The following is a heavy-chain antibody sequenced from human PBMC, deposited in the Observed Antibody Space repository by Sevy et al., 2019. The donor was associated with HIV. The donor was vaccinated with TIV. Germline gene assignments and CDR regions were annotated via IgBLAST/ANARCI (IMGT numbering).Heavy chain of an antibody. D-gene: IGHD4-4*01. CDR2: IWYDESNE. CDR3: AQVSSPYSNHFDY. Sequence: GGSLRLSCAASGFTFSGFGMHWVRQAPGKGLEWVAVIWYDESNEYYGDSVKGRFTISRDNSKNTVYLQMNSLRVEDTALYYCAQVSSPYSNHFDYWGRGTLVTVSS. V-gene: IGHV3-33*06. CDR1: GFTFSGFG. J-gene: IGHJ4*02.